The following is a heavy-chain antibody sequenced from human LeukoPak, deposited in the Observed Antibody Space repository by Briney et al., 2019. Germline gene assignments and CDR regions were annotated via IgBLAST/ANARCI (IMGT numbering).Heavy chain of an antibody. CDR3: AKVDGDY. D-gene: IGHD3/OR15-3a*01. V-gene: IGHV3-30*18. Sequence: GGSLRLSCAASGFTFSSYGMHWVRQAPGKGLESVAVISYDGSNKYYADSVKGRFTISRDNSKNTLYLQMNSLRAEDTAVYYCAKVDGDYWGQGTLVTVSS. CDR1: GFTFSSYG. CDR2: ISYDGSNK. J-gene: IGHJ4*02.